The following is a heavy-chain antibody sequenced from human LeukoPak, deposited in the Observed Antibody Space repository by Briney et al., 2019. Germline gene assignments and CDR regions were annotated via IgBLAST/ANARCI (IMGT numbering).Heavy chain of an antibody. J-gene: IGHJ4*02. CDR1: GYTLTELS. CDR3: ARVVRYSGGPLTDLLPYYFDY. Sequence: ASVKVSCKVSGYTLTELSMHWVRQAPGKGLEWMGGFDPEDGETIYAQEFQGRVTITRDTSASTAYMELSSLRSDDMAVYYCARVVRYSGGPLTDLLPYYFDYWGQGTLVTVSS. D-gene: IGHD6-19*01. CDR2: FDPEDGET. V-gene: IGHV1-24*01.